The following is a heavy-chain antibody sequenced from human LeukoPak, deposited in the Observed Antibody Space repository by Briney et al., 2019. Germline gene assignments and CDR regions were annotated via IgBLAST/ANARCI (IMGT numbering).Heavy chain of an antibody. V-gene: IGHV4-39*01. CDR2: IYYSGST. Sequence: SETLSLTCTVSGGSISSSSYYWGWIRQPPGKGLEWIGSIYYSGSTYYNPSLKSRVTISVDTPKNQFSLKLSSVTAADTAVYYCARSDSSGYLIYFDYWGQGTLVTVSS. D-gene: IGHD3-22*01. CDR3: ARSDSSGYLIYFDY. J-gene: IGHJ4*02. CDR1: GGSISSSSYY.